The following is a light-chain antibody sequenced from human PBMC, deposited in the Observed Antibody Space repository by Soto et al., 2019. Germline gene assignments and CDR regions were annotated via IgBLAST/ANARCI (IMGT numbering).Light chain of an antibody. Sequence: QSALTQPASVSGSPGQSITISCTGTSSGVGNYNLVSWYQQHPGKAPTLVIYEVTKRPSGVSNRFSGSKSGNTASLTISGLQAGDEADYYCSSRAGDNSVTFGGGTKLTVL. J-gene: IGLJ2*01. CDR2: EVT. CDR1: SSGVGNYNL. CDR3: SSRAGDNSVT. V-gene: IGLV2-23*02.